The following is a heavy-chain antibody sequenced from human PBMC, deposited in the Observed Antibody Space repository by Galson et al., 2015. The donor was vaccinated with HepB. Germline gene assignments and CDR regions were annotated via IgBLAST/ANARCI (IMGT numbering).Heavy chain of an antibody. CDR3: ARPPFYRGSGYYPHTLWFDP. D-gene: IGHD3-22*01. Sequence: SETLSLTCAVYGGSFSGYYWSWIRQPPGKGLEWIGEINHSGSTNYNPSLKSRVTISVDTSKNQFSLKLSSVTAADTAVYYCARPPFYRGSGYYPHTLWFDPWGQGTLVTVSS. CDR2: INHSGST. V-gene: IGHV4-34*01. CDR1: GGSFSGYY. J-gene: IGHJ5*02.